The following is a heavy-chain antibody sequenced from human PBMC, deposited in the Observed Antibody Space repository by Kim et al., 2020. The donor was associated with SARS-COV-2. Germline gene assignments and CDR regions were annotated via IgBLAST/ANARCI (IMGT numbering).Heavy chain of an antibody. CDR1: GFTFSSYG. Sequence: GGSLRLSCAASGFTFSSYGMHWVRQAPGKGLEWVAVIWYDGSNKYYADSVKGRFTISRDNSKNTLYLQMNSLRAEDTAVYYCARGGDHYDFWSGYYTYYYYGMDVWGQGTTVTVSS. CDR3: ARGGDHYDFWSGYYTYYYYGMDV. CDR2: IWYDGSNK. D-gene: IGHD3-3*01. V-gene: IGHV3-33*01. J-gene: IGHJ6*02.